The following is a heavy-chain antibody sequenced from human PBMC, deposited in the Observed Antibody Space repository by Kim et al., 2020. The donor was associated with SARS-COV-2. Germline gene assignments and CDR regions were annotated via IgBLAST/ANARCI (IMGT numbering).Heavy chain of an antibody. CDR2: ISYDGTNK. J-gene: IGHJ4*02. D-gene: IGHD2-2*01. Sequence: GGSLRLSCAASGFSFSSYGMHWVRQAPGKGLEWVAVISYDGTNKYYADSVKGRFTISRDNSKNTLYLQMSGLRAEDTAVYYCAKSGCSSISCPPVVDYWGQGTLVTVSS. CDR3: AKSGCSSISCPPVVDY. V-gene: IGHV3-30*18. CDR1: GFSFSSYG.